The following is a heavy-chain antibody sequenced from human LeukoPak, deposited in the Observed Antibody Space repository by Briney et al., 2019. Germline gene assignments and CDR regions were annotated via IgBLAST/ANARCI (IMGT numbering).Heavy chain of an antibody. CDR1: GGSITGHY. CDR3: ARFIVAGSENYYYYYYMDV. Sequence: SETLSLTCNVSGGSITGHYWSWIRQPPGKGLEWIGYIYYKWNTNYDSSLKSRVTISVDTSKNQVSLKLSSVTAADTAVYYCARFIVAGSENYYYYYYMDVWGKGTTVTVSS. V-gene: IGHV4-59*08. J-gene: IGHJ6*03. CDR2: IYYKWNT. D-gene: IGHD6-19*01.